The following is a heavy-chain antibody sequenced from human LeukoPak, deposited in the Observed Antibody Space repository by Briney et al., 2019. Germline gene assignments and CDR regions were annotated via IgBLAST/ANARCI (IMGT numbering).Heavy chain of an antibody. D-gene: IGHD3-9*01. CDR1: GFTFSSYA. Sequence: PGGSLRLYCAASGFTFSSYAMSWVRQAPGKGLEWVSAISGSSGSTYYADSVKGWFTISRDNSKNTLYLQMNSLRAEDTAVYYCAKDYDILTGSEYWGQGTLVTVSS. CDR3: AKDYDILTGSEY. V-gene: IGHV3-23*01. CDR2: ISGSSGST. J-gene: IGHJ4*02.